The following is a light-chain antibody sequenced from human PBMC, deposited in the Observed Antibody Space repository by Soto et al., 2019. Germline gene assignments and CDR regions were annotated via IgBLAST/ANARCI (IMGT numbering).Light chain of an antibody. CDR2: GAS. CDR3: QQYGTSIT. J-gene: IGKJ5*01. CDR1: QSFSSSY. V-gene: IGKV3-20*01. Sequence: EIVLTQSPGTLSLSPGERAALSCRASQSFSSSYLAWYQQKPGQAPRLLIYGASSRATGIPDRFSGSGSGTDFTLTISRLEPEDLAVYYCQQYGTSITFGQGTRLE.